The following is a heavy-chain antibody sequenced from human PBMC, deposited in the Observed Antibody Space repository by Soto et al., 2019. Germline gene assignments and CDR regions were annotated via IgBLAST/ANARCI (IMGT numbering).Heavy chain of an antibody. CDR1: GFTFCSYS. CDR3: ARDHPVYYYDSSGYPYYYYGMDV. D-gene: IGHD3-22*01. CDR2: ISSSSSTI. J-gene: IGHJ6*02. Sequence: LRLSCAASGFTFCSYSMNLVRQAPGKGLEWVSYISSSSSTIYYADSVKGRFTISRDNAKNSLYLQMNSLRDEDTAVYYCARDHPVYYYDSSGYPYYYYGMDVWGQGTTVTVSS. V-gene: IGHV3-48*02.